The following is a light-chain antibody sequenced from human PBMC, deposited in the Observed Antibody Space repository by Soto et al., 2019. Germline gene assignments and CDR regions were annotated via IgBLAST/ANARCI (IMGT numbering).Light chain of an antibody. CDR2: GNS. CDR3: QSYDSSLSGFYV. V-gene: IGLV1-40*01. CDR1: SSNIGAGYD. Sequence: QSVLTQPPSVSGAPGQRVTISCTGSSSNIGAGYDVHWYQQLPGTAPKLLIYGNSNRPSGVPDRFSGSKSGTSASLAITGLLAEDEDDYYCQSYDSSLSGFYVFGTGTKLTVL. J-gene: IGLJ1*01.